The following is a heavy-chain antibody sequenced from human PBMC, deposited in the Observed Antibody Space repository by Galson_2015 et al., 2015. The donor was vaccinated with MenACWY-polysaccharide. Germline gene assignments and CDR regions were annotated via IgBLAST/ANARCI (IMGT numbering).Heavy chain of an antibody. Sequence: SLRLSCAASGFSFNNYGMHWVRQAPGKGLEWVANIKEDGSDKYYVDSVKGRFTISRDNAKNSLYLQMNSLRAEDTAVYYCARRRGGLGNYFDYWGQGTLVTVSS. CDR3: ARRRGGLGNYFDY. V-gene: IGHV3-7*01. CDR1: GFSFNNYG. J-gene: IGHJ4*02. D-gene: IGHD3-16*01. CDR2: IKEDGSDK.